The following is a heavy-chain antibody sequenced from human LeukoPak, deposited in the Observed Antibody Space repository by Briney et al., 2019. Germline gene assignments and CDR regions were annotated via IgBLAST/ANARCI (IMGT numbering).Heavy chain of an antibody. D-gene: IGHD3-10*01. CDR1: GFTFTNAW. CDR3: TTDYGSGSYFSDY. V-gene: IGHV3-15*01. J-gene: IGHJ4*02. CDR2: IKSKGDGGTT. Sequence: GGSLRLSCAASGFTFTNAWMNWVRQAPGKGLEWVGRIKSKGDGGTTDYAAPVKGRFAISRDDSKNTLYLQMNSLKTEDTAVYYCTTDYGSGSYFSDYWGQGTLVTVSS.